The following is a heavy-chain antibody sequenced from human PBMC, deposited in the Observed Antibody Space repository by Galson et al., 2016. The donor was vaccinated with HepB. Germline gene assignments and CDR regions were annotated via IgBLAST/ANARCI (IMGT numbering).Heavy chain of an antibody. CDR1: GFTFHTFT. CDR3: VRDPRGELPDAGDYHYGLDV. CDR2: ISYAGGNK. D-gene: IGHD1-26*01. J-gene: IGHJ6*02. V-gene: IGHV3-30*04. Sequence: SLRLSCAASGFTFHTFTMHWVRQAPGKGLEWVAVISYAGGNKYYRDSVKGRFTISRDNSKNTLSLQMSSLRPEDTAVYYCVRDPRGELPDAGDYHYGLDVWGQGTTVTVSS.